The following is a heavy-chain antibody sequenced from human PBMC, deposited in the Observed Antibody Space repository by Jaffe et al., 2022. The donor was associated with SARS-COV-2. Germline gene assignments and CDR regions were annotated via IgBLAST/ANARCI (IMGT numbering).Heavy chain of an antibody. J-gene: IGHJ6*02. CDR2: IYYSGST. CDR1: GGSISSSSYY. CDR3: ARSGIAVAGDYYYYGMDV. V-gene: IGHV4-39*01. D-gene: IGHD6-19*01. Sequence: QLQLQESGPGLVKPSETLSLTCTVSGGSISSSSYYWGWIRQPPGKGLEWIGSIYYSGSTYYNPSLKSRVTISVDTSKNQFSLKLSSVTAADTAVYYCARSGIAVAGDYYYYGMDVWGQGTTVTVSS.